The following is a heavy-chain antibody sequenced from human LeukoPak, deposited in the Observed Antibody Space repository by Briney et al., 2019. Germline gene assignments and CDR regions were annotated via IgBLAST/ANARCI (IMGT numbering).Heavy chain of an antibody. J-gene: IGHJ4*02. CDR1: GFTFRTYV. D-gene: IGHD6-13*01. Sequence: GGSLRLSCAASGFTFRTYVMNWVRQAPGKGLEWVSDISGSGGSTYYADSVKGRFTTSRDNSKNTLFLQMNSLRAEDTAVYYCAKDPLSSWSFFDYWGQGTLVTVSS. CDR3: AKDPLSSWSFFDY. CDR2: ISGSGGST. V-gene: IGHV3-23*01.